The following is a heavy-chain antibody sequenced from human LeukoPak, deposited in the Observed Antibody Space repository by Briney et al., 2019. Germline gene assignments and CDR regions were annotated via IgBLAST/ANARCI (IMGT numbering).Heavy chain of an antibody. D-gene: IGHD1-1*01. CDR3: AKEYKAMSFFDY. J-gene: IGHJ4*02. V-gene: IGHV3-30*18. CDR2: ISYDGSNK. CDR1: GFTFASYG. Sequence: GGSLSLSCAASGFTFASYGIQWVRQAPGKGLEWVAVISYDGSNKFYADSVKGRFTISRDNSKNMVYLQMNSLRGDDSAVYYCAKEYKAMSFFDYWGQGTLVTVSS.